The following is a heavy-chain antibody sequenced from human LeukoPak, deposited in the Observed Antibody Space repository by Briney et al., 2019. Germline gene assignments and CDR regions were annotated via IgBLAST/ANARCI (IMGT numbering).Heavy chain of an antibody. V-gene: IGHV3-53*01. CDR2: IYSGGST. CDR3: AKIAYCGGDCYEYFQH. D-gene: IGHD2-21*01. J-gene: IGHJ1*01. Sequence: GGSLRLSCAASGFTVSSNYMSWVRQAPGKGLEWVSVIYSGGSTYYADSVKGRFTISRDNSKNTLYLQRNSLRAEDTAVYYCAKIAYCGGDCYEYFQHWGQGTLVTVSS. CDR1: GFTVSSNY.